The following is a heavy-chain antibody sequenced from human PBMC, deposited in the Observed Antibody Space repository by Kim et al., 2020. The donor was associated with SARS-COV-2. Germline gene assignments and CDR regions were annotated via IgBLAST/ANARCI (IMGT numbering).Heavy chain of an antibody. CDR3: ARIRDYDFWGGSFYGMDV. J-gene: IGHJ6*02. CDR2: IFSNDEK. Sequence: SGPTLVNPTETLTLTCTVSGFSLSNARMGVSWIRQPPGKALEWLAHIFSNDEKSYSTSLKSRLTISKATSKSQVVLTMTNMDPVDTATYYCARIRDYDFWGGSFYGMDVWGQGTTVTVSS. V-gene: IGHV2-26*01. CDR1: GFSLSNARMG. D-gene: IGHD3-3*01.